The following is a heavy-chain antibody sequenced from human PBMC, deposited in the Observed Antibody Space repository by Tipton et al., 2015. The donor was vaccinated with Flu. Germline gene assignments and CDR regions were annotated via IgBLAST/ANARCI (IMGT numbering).Heavy chain of an antibody. D-gene: IGHD3-22*01. V-gene: IGHV4-39*07. CDR1: GGPISSSSYY. J-gene: IGHJ4*02. Sequence: TLSLTCTVSGGPISSSSYYWGWIRQPPGKGLEWIGRIYYSGSTYYNPSLKSRVTISVDTSKNQFSLKLSSVTAADTAVYYCARDPSPTYYYASSGMGDVHYVDYWSQGTLVTVSS. CDR3: ARDPSPTYYYASSGMGDVHYVDY. CDR2: IYYSGST.